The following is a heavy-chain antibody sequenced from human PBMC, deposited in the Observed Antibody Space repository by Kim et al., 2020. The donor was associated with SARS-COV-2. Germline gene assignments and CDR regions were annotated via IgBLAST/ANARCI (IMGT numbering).Heavy chain of an antibody. V-gene: IGHV4-59*13. Sequence: ETLSLTCTVSGGSISSYYWSWIRQPPGKGLEWIGYIYYSGSTNYNPSLKSRVTISVDTSKNQFSLKLSSVTAADTAVYYCARGSGGGNFDYWGQGTLVTVSS. CDR2: IYYSGST. CDR1: GGSISSYY. D-gene: IGHD2-15*01. J-gene: IGHJ4*02. CDR3: ARGSGGGNFDY.